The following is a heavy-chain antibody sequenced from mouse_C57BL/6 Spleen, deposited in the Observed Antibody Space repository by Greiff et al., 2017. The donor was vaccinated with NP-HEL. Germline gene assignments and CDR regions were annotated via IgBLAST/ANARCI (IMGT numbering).Heavy chain of an antibody. CDR1: GYTFTSYW. CDR3: ARYHYDYVAWFAY. J-gene: IGHJ3*01. V-gene: IGHV1-7*01. CDR2: INPSSGYT. Sequence: VQLQQSGAELAKPGASVKLSCKASGYTFTSYWMHWVKQRPGQGLEWIGYINPSSGYTKYNQKFKDKATLTADKSSSTAYMQLSSLTYEDSAVYYCARYHYDYVAWFAYWGQGTLVTVSA. D-gene: IGHD2-4*01.